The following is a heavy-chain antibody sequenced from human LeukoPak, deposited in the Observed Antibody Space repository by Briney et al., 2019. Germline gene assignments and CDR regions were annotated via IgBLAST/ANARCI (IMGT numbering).Heavy chain of an antibody. CDR3: ASVRGYSSGWYSGGYYYGMGV. D-gene: IGHD6-19*01. CDR1: GYTFTSYG. Sequence: ASVKVSCKASGYTFTSYGISWVRQAPGQGLEWMGWISAYNGNTNYAQKLQGRVTMTTDTSTSTAYMELRSLRSDDTAVYYCASVRGYSSGWYSGGYYYGMGVWGKGTTVTVSS. V-gene: IGHV1-18*04. J-gene: IGHJ6*04. CDR2: ISAYNGNT.